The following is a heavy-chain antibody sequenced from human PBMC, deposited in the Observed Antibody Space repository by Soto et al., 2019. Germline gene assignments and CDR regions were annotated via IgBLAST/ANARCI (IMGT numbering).Heavy chain of an antibody. Sequence: EVQLLESGGGLVQPGGSLRLSCAASGFTFSSYGMSWVRQAPGKGLEWVSGISGSGASTYYADSVKGRFIISRGNSKNTLYLQMNSLRAEDTAVYYCAKDRGEGAVAVPYYFDYWGQGTLVTVSS. V-gene: IGHV3-23*01. J-gene: IGHJ4*02. CDR2: ISGSGAST. D-gene: IGHD6-19*01. CDR1: GFTFSSYG. CDR3: AKDRGEGAVAVPYYFDY.